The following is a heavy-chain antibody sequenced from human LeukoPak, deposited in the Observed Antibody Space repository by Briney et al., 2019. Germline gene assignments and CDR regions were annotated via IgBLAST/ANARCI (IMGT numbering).Heavy chain of an antibody. D-gene: IGHD3-10*01. Sequence: PGRSLRLSCAASGFTFSSYAMHWVRQAPGKGLEWVAVISYDGSNKYYADSVKGRFTISRDNSKNTLYLQMNSLRAEDTAVYYCARDRLLWFGEDWFDPWGQGTLVTDSS. J-gene: IGHJ5*02. CDR2: ISYDGSNK. CDR1: GFTFSSYA. CDR3: ARDRLLWFGEDWFDP. V-gene: IGHV3-30-3*01.